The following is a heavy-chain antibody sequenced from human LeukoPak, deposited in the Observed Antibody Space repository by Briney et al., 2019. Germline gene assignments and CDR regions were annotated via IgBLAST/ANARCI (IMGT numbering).Heavy chain of an antibody. V-gene: IGHV1-69*06. Sequence: SVKVSCKASGGTCSSYAISWVRQAPGQGLEWMGGIIPIFGTANYAQKFQGRVTITADKSTSTAYMELSSLRSEDTAVYYCASIGYCSGGSCRHRDYWGQGTLVTVSS. CDR3: ASIGYCSGGSCRHRDY. J-gene: IGHJ4*02. CDR2: IIPIFGTA. D-gene: IGHD2-15*01. CDR1: GGTCSSYA.